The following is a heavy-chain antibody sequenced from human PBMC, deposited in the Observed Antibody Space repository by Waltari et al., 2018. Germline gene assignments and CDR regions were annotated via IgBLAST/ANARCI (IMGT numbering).Heavy chain of an antibody. CDR2: IYTSGST. J-gene: IGHJ4*02. Sequence: QVQLQESGPGLVKPSQTLSLTCTVSGGPISSGSYYWGWIRQPAGKALEWIGRIYTSGSTNYNPSLKSRVTISVDTSKNQFSLKLSSVTAADTAVYYCARVHSGSYLGYFDYWGQGTLVTVSS. CDR3: ARVHSGSYLGYFDY. CDR1: GGPISSGSYY. D-gene: IGHD1-26*01. V-gene: IGHV4-61*02.